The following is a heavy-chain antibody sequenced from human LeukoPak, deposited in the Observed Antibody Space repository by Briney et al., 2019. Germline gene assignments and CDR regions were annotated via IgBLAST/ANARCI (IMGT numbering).Heavy chain of an antibody. Sequence: GASVKVSCKASGYTFTGYYMHWVRQAPGQGLEWMGRINPNSGGTNYAQKFQGRVTMTGDTSISTAYMELSRLRSDDTAVYYCARDPPSRSIAVAGRGDYWGQGTLVTVSS. V-gene: IGHV1-2*06. CDR3: ARDPPSRSIAVAGRGDY. D-gene: IGHD6-19*01. CDR1: GYTFTGYY. CDR2: INPNSGGT. J-gene: IGHJ4*02.